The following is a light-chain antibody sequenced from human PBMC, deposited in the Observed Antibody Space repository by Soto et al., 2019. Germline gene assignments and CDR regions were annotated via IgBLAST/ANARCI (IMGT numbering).Light chain of an antibody. CDR3: CSYASSSIFSV. CDR1: SSDVGSYNL. Sequence: QSVLPQPASVSGCPGQSITISCTGTSSDVGSYNLVSWYQQHPGKAPKLMIYEVSKRPSGVSNRFSGSKSGNTASLTISGLQAEDEADFYFCSYASSSIFSVFGTGTKVPV. V-gene: IGLV2-23*02. J-gene: IGLJ1*01. CDR2: EVS.